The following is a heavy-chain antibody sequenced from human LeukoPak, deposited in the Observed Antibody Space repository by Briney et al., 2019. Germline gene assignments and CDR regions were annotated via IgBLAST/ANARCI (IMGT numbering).Heavy chain of an antibody. V-gene: IGHV3-48*03. D-gene: IGHD6-19*01. CDR1: GLSFRTYE. Sequence: VGSLKLSYVASGLSFRTYEMNWVRQAPWKGLEWISHIRVGGSDEDYAGSVKGRFSISRDNAKNSLFLQMNTLRVENTAVSYCARDVGFNNGWPAWGQGTLVTVSS. J-gene: IGHJ5*02. CDR2: IRVGGSDE. CDR3: ARDVGFNNGWPA.